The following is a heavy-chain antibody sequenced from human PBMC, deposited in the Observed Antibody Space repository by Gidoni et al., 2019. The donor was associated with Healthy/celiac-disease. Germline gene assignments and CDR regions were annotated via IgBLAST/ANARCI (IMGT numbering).Heavy chain of an antibody. CDR3: AHLFHGSSTRTKGDFDY. CDR1: GFSLSTSGVV. D-gene: IGHD2-2*01. J-gene: IGHJ4*02. CDR2: IYWDDDK. Sequence: QITLKESGPTLVKPTQTLTLTFTFSGFSLSTSGVVVGWIRQPPGKALEWLALIYWDDDKRYSPSLKSRLTITKDTSKNQVVLTMTNMDPVDTATYYCAHLFHGSSTRTKGDFDYWGQGTLVTVSS. V-gene: IGHV2-5*02.